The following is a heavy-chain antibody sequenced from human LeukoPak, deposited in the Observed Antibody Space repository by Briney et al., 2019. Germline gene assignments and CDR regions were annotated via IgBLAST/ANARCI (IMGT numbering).Heavy chain of an antibody. V-gene: IGHV4-30-2*01. CDR1: GGSISSSSYY. Sequence: SETLSLTCTVSGGSISSSSYYWSWIRQPPGKGLEWIGYIYHSGSTYYNPSLKSRVTISVDRSKNQFSLKLSSVTAADTAVYYCARDIHIAAAGNDAFDIWGQGTMVTVSS. D-gene: IGHD6-13*01. J-gene: IGHJ3*02. CDR3: ARDIHIAAAGNDAFDI. CDR2: IYHSGST.